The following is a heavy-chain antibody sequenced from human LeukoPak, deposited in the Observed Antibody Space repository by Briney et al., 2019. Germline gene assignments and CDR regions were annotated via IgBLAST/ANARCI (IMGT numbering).Heavy chain of an antibody. CDR1: SGSISNYY. J-gene: IGHJ4*02. Sequence: PSETLSLTCTVSSGSISNYYWSWIRQPPGKGLEWIGYIYYSGSTNYNPSLKSRVTISVDTSKNQFSLKLSSVTAADTAVYYCARASYCGGDCSIPPDYWGQGTLVTVSS. V-gene: IGHV4-59*01. D-gene: IGHD2-21*02. CDR2: IYYSGST. CDR3: ARASYCGGDCSIPPDY.